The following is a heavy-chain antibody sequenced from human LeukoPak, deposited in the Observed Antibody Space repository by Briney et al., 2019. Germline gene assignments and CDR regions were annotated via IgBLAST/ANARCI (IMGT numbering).Heavy chain of an antibody. V-gene: IGHV4-38-2*02. D-gene: IGHD5-12*01. Sequence: PSETLSLTCTVSGYSINSGYYWGWIRQPPGKGLEWIGNIYHSGSSYYNPSLKSRVTISVDTSKNQFSLRLSSVTAADTAVYYCARRPWLRYLARTQYYYYYYMDVWGKGTTVTISS. CDR3: ARRPWLRYLARTQYYYYYYMDV. J-gene: IGHJ6*03. CDR2: IYHSGSS. CDR1: GYSINSGYY.